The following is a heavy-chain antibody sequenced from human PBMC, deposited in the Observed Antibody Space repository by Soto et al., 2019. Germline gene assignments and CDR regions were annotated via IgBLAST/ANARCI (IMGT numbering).Heavy chain of an antibody. CDR1: GFTFSSYG. Sequence: QVQLVESGGGVVQPGRSLRLSCAASGFTFSSYGMHWVRQAPGKGLEWVAIIWYDGSNKEYADSVKGRFTISRDNSKNALYLQMNSLRAEDTAVYYCAREFGEDYYFDYWGQGTLVTVSS. V-gene: IGHV3-33*01. D-gene: IGHD3-10*01. CDR2: IWYDGSNK. CDR3: AREFGEDYYFDY. J-gene: IGHJ4*02.